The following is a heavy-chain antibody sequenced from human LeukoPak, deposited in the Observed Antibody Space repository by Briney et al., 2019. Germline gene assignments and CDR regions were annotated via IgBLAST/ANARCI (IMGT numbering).Heavy chain of an antibody. CDR1: GITLSNYG. J-gene: IGHJ4*02. Sequence: GGALRLSCAVSGITLSNYGMSWVRQARGKGLEGVAGLSGSGGGTNYADAVQGRLTISRDNPKNTLYLQMNSLRAEDTAVYFCAKRGVVIRVFLVGFHKEAYYFDSWGQGALVTVSS. V-gene: IGHV3-23*01. CDR2: LSGSGGGT. CDR3: AKRGVVIRVFLVGFHKEAYYFDS. D-gene: IGHD3-10*01.